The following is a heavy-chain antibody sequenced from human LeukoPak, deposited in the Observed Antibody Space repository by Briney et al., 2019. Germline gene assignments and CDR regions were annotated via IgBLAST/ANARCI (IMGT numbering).Heavy chain of an antibody. J-gene: IGHJ5*01. D-gene: IGHD3-10*01. CDR3: AVLWLGGLYSWLDP. V-gene: IGHV4-61*01. Sequence: SETLSLTCTVSGGSVSSGSDFWSWIRQPPGKGLEWIGHIYYTGATNYNPSLSSRVTIPLDTSKNQFSLKLNSVTAADTAVYHCAVLWLGGLYSWLDPWGQGHLVTVSS. CDR1: GGSVSSGSDF. CDR2: IYYTGAT.